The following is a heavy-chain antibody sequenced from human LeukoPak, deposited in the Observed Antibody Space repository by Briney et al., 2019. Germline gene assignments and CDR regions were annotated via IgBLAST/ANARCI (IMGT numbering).Heavy chain of an antibody. Sequence: SETLSLTCTVSGGSISSYYWSWIRQPAGKGLEWIGRIYTSGSTNYNPSLKSRVTMSVDTSKNQFSLKLSSVTAADTAVYYCARGPPRAVAGFYYYYYYMDVWGKGTTVTVSS. D-gene: IGHD6-19*01. CDR1: GGSISSYY. J-gene: IGHJ6*03. CDR2: IYTSGST. V-gene: IGHV4-4*07. CDR3: ARGPPRAVAGFYYYYYYMDV.